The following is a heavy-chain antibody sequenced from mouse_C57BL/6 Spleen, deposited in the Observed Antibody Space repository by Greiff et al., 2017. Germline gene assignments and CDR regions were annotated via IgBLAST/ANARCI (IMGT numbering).Heavy chain of an antibody. V-gene: IGHV1-18*01. J-gene: IGHJ1*03. CDR2: INPNNGGT. CDR1: GYTFTDYN. CDR3: ARRWSVDWYFDV. D-gene: IGHD2-3*01. Sequence: EVQLQQSGPELVKPGASVKIPCKASGYTFTDYNMDWVKQSHGKSLEWIGDINPNNGGTIYNQKFKGKATLTVDKSSSTAYMELRSLTSEDTAVYYCARRWSVDWYFDVWGTGTTVTVSS.